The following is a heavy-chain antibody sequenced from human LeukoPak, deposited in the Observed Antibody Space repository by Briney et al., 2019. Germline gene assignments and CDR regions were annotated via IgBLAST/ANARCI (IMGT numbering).Heavy chain of an antibody. J-gene: IGHJ4*02. CDR1: GYTFSNHD. CDR3: ARGHAPSSSPDY. CDR2: MNPNTGNT. D-gene: IGHD6-13*01. Sequence: KPGASVKVSCKASGYTFSNHDINWVRQATGQGLEWMGWMNPNTGNTGYAQNFQGRVTMTRDTSISTAYMELSSLKSEDTAVYYCARGHAPSSSPDYWGQGTLVTVSS. V-gene: IGHV1-8*02.